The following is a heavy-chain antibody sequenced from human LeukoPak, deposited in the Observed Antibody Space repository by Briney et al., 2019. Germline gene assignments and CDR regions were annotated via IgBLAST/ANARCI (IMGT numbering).Heavy chain of an antibody. Sequence: GGSLRLSCAASGFTFSSYSMNWVRQAPGKGLEWVSSISSSSSYIYYADSVKGRFTISRDNAKNTLYLQMNSLRAEDTAVYYCAREGDGYNTDYWGQGTLVTVSS. V-gene: IGHV3-21*01. CDR2: ISSSSSYI. J-gene: IGHJ4*02. CDR1: GFTFSSYS. CDR3: AREGDGYNTDY. D-gene: IGHD5-24*01.